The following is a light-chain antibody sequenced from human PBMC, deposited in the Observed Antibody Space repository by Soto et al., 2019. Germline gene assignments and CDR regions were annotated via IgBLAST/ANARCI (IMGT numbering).Light chain of an antibody. V-gene: IGKV1-5*01. Sequence: DIQMTQSPSTLSSSLGGTVTITWRASQSIDTWLAWHQQKPGRAPKLLIYAASSLQSGVPSRFSGSGSGTDFTLTISSLQSEDFAVYYCQQYNNWPRTFGQGTKVDIK. CDR3: QQYNNWPRT. CDR2: AAS. J-gene: IGKJ1*01. CDR1: QSIDTW.